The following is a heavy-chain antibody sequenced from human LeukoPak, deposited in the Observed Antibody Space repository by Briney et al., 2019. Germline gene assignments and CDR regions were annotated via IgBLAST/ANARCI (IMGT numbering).Heavy chain of an antibody. J-gene: IGHJ4*02. CDR1: VGPISSYC. CDR2: IYSSGST. D-gene: IGHD3-22*01. CDR3: ARGDYYDSSGLDY. V-gene: IGHV4-4*07. Sequence: ASETLSLTCTVSVGPISSYCWSWIRQPAGKGLEWIGRIYSSGSTNYNPSLKSRVTMSVDMSKNQFSLKLNSGTAADTAVYYCARGDYYDSSGLDYWGQGTLVTVSS.